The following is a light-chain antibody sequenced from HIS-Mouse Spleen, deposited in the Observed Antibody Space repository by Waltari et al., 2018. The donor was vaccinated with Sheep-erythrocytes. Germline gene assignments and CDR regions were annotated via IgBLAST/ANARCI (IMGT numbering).Light chain of an antibody. J-gene: IGLJ3*02. CDR1: SGINVGTYR. V-gene: IGLV5-45*03. CDR3: MIRHSSAWV. Sequence: QAVLTQPSSLPASPGASASLPCTLPSGINVGTYRIYWYQQKPGSRPQYLLRYKSDSDKQQGSGVPRGFSGCKAASASAGILLISGGQSEEEDDYYCMIRHSSAWVFGGGTKLTVL. CDR2: YKSDSDK.